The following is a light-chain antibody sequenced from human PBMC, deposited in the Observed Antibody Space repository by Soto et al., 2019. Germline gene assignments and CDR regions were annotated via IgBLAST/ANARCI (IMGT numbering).Light chain of an antibody. J-gene: IGLJ1*01. CDR2: DVS. Sequence: QSVLTQPASVSGSPGQSVTISCTGTSSDIGGYKYVSWYQQHPDKAPKLMIYDVSNRPSGVSNRFSGSKSGNTATLTISGLQGEDEAEYYCSSYTGGSTYVFGTGTKLTVL. CDR1: SSDIGGYKY. V-gene: IGLV2-14*01. CDR3: SSYTGGSTYV.